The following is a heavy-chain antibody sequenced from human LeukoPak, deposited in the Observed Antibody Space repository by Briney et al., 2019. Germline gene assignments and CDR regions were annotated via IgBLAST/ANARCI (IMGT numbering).Heavy chain of an antibody. V-gene: IGHV4-59*08. D-gene: IGHD4-17*01. J-gene: IGHJ2*01. Sequence: SETLSLTCTVSGGSISSYYWSWIRQPPGKGREWIGYIYYSGSNNYNPSRKSRVTISVDTSKNQFSLKLSSVTAADTAVYYCARQAGDYVWYFDLWGRGTLVTVSS. CDR2: IYYSGSN. CDR3: ARQAGDYVWYFDL. CDR1: GGSISSYY.